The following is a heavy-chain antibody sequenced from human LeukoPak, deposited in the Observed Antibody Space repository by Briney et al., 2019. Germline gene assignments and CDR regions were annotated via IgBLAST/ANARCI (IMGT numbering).Heavy chain of an antibody. CDR2: LHSDGST. CDR1: GFTFDDYG. V-gene: IGHV3-53*01. CDR3: ARDLDYYDSSGSHRRRNYFDY. Sequence: GGSLRLSCAASGFTFDDYGMSWVRQAPGKGLEWVSILHSDGSTYYADSVKGRFTISRDNSKNTLYLQMNSLRGDDTAMYYCARDLDYYDSSGSHRRRNYFDYWGQGTLVAVSS. J-gene: IGHJ4*02. D-gene: IGHD3-22*01.